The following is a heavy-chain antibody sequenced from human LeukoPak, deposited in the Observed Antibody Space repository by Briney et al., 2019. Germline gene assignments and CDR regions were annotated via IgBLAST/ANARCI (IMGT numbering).Heavy chain of an antibody. D-gene: IGHD3-22*01. Sequence: SKTLSLTCAVYGGSFSGYYWSWIRQPPGKGLEWIGEINHSGSTNYNPSLKSRVTKSVDTSKNQFSLKLSSVTAADTAVYYCARSFTYYYDSSGYSGLPFDYWGQGTLVTVSS. CDR1: GGSFSGYY. CDR2: INHSGST. V-gene: IGHV4-34*01. CDR3: ARSFTYYYDSSGYSGLPFDY. J-gene: IGHJ4*02.